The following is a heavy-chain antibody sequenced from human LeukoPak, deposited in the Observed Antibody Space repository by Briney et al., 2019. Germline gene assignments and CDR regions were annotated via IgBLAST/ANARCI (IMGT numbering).Heavy chain of an antibody. CDR1: EFTFNKFW. J-gene: IGHJ6*02. CDR3: GKGNYFRNDV. Sequence: GGSLRLSCAASEFTFNKFWMHWVRQAPGKGLVWVSGINRDGSTTAYADSVKGRFTVSRDNAKNTLYLQMNILRAQDTAVYYCGKGNYFRNDVLGQGTTVTVSS. CDR2: INRDGSTT. D-gene: IGHD3-10*01. V-gene: IGHV3-74*03.